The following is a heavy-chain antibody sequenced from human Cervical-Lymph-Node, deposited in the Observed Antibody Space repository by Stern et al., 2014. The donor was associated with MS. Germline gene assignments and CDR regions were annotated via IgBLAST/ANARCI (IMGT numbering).Heavy chain of an antibody. V-gene: IGHV3-74*01. CDR2: LNSDGSST. D-gene: IGHD3-22*01. J-gene: IGHJ3*02. Sequence: EVQLVESGGGLVQPGGSLRLSCAASGFTFSSYWMHWVRQAPGTGLVWVSRLNSDGSSTSYADSVKGRFTISRDNAKNTLYLQMNSLRAEDTAVYYCARDVLYDSSGYYDAFDIWGQGTMVTVSS. CDR1: GFTFSSYW. CDR3: ARDVLYDSSGYYDAFDI.